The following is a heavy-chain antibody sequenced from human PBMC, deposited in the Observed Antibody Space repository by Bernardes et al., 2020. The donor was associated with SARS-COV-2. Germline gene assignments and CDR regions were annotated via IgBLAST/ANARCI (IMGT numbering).Heavy chain of an antibody. J-gene: IGHJ6*02. CDR3: ATDQRYYDSLAGRTYYYGMDV. D-gene: IGHD3-9*01. CDR2: FVPEDVET. Sequence: ASVKVSCKVAGYTLTELYMHCVRQEPGKGLEWMGGFVPEDVETIYAQQFQGRVTMTEDTTTDTAYMELSSLRSEDTAVYYWATDQRYYDSLAGRTYYYGMDVWGQGTTVTVSS. V-gene: IGHV1-24*01. CDR1: GYTLTELY.